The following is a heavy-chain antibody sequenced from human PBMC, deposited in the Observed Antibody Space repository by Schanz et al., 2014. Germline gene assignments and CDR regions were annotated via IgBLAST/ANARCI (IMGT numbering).Heavy chain of an antibody. V-gene: IGHV1-2*06. CDR1: GYSFTEYF. D-gene: IGHD3-3*01. CDR2: ISPSSGGT. CDR3: ARESVSRTRWFDP. Sequence: QVQLVQSGPAVKKPGASMKVSCLASGYSFTEYFLHWVRQAPGQGLEWMGRISPSSGGTNYAQNFQGRVTMTKDTSINTVYMELSTLTSDDTAVYYCARESVSRTRWFDPWGQGTLVTVSS. J-gene: IGHJ5*02.